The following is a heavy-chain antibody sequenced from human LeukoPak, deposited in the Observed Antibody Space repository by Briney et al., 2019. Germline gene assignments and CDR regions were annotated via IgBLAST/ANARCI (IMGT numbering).Heavy chain of an antibody. CDR2: ISGSGGST. CDR3: AKDKTIGIAAAGDY. Sequence: GGSLRLSCAASGFTFSSYAMSWVRQAPGKGLEWVSAISGSGGSTYYADSVKGRFTISRDNSKNTLYLQMNSLRAEDTAVYYCAKDKTIGIAAAGDYWGQGTLVTVSS. CDR1: GFTFSSYA. V-gene: IGHV3-23*01. J-gene: IGHJ4*02. D-gene: IGHD6-13*01.